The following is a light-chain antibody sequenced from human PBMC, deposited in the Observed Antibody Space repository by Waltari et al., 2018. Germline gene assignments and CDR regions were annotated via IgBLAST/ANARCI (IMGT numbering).Light chain of an antibody. J-gene: IGKJ5*01. V-gene: IGKV3-15*01. CDR3: QQYNRWPPIT. Sequence: EVVMTQSPATLSVSPGERATLSCRASHGISDNLAWYQQKPGQAPKLLIYGAFTRATGIPARFTGRGSGTEFPLTISSLQSEDSAVYYCQQYNRWPPITFGQGTRLEIK. CDR2: GAF. CDR1: HGISDN.